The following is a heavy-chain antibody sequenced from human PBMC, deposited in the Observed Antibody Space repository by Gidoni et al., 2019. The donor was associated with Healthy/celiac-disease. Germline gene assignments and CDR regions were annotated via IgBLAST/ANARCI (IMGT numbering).Heavy chain of an antibody. CDR3: ARDSPLGYGGQSGYFDY. V-gene: IGHV1-46*03. CDR1: GYTFTSYY. Sequence: QVQLVQSGAEVKKPGASVKVSCKASGYTFTSYYMHWVRQAPGQGLEWMGIINPSGGSTSYAQKFQGRVTMTRDTSTSTVYMELSSLRSEDTAVYYCARDSPLGYGGQSGYFDYWGQGTLVTVSS. CDR2: INPSGGST. D-gene: IGHD4-17*01. J-gene: IGHJ4*02.